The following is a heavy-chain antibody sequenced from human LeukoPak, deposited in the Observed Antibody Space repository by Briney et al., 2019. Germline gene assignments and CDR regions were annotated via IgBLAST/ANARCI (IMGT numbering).Heavy chain of an antibody. Sequence: GGSLRLSCAASGFTFSSYGMHWVRQAPGKGLEWVAFIRYDGSNKYYADSVKGRFTISRDNSKNTLFLQMNSLRAEDTAVYHCAGISVDSNPPMYYFDYWGQGTLVTVSS. J-gene: IGHJ4*02. CDR2: IRYDGSNK. V-gene: IGHV3-30*02. CDR3: AGISVDSNPPMYYFDY. CDR1: GFTFSSYG. D-gene: IGHD4-11*01.